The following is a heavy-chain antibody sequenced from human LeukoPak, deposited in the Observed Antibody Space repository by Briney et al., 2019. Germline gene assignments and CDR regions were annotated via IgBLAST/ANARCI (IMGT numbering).Heavy chain of an antibody. Sequence: PGASAKVSCKASGYTFTSYYMHWVRQAPGQGLEWMGIINPSGGSTSYAQKFQGRVTMTRDTSTSTVYMELSSLRSEDTAVYYCARGYSSGWYRGYYFDYWGQGTLVTVSS. CDR2: INPSGGST. V-gene: IGHV1-46*01. CDR1: GYTFTSYY. J-gene: IGHJ4*02. CDR3: ARGYSSGWYRGYYFDY. D-gene: IGHD6-19*01.